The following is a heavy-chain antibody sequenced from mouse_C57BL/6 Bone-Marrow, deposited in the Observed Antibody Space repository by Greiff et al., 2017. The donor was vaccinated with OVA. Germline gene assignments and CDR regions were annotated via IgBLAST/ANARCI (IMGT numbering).Heavy chain of an antibody. CDR2: IDPSDSDT. V-gene: IGHV1-69*01. D-gene: IGHD3-2*02. Sequence: VQLQQPGAELVMPGASVKLSCKASGYTFTSYWMHWVKQRPGQGLEWIGAIDPSDSDTNYNQKFKGKSTLTVDKSSSTAYMQLSSLTSEDSAVYYCARAGLFWYFDVWGTGTTVTVSS. J-gene: IGHJ1*03. CDR3: ARAGLFWYFDV. CDR1: GYTFTSYW.